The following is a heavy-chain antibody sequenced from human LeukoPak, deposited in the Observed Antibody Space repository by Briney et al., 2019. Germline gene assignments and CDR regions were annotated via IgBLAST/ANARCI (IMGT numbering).Heavy chain of an antibody. CDR1: GFIFSSYG. Sequence: HSGGSLRLSCAASGFIFSSYGMHWVRQAPGKGLEWVAVISYDGTTKYYADSVKGRFTISRDNSKNTLYLQMNGLRAEDTAVYYCAKACVPGGVSGYGMDVWGQGTTVTVSS. CDR3: AKACVPGGVSGYGMDV. D-gene: IGHD3-16*01. J-gene: IGHJ6*02. CDR2: ISYDGTTK. V-gene: IGHV3-30*18.